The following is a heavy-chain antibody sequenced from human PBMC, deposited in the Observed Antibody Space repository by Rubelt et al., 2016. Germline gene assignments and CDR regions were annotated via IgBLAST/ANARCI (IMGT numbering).Heavy chain of an antibody. CDR2: ISAYNGNT. V-gene: IGHV1-18*01. CDR3: ARDPLPVRGVIMTPTH. J-gene: IGHJ4*02. D-gene: IGHD3-10*01. Sequence: QVQLVQSGAEVKKPGASVKVSCKASGYTFTSYGISWVRQAPGQGLEWMGWISAYNGNTNYAQKLQGRVTMTTDTYTDTADMELRSLRSDDTAVYYCARDPLPVRGVIMTPTHWGQGTLVTVSS. CDR1: GYTFTSYG.